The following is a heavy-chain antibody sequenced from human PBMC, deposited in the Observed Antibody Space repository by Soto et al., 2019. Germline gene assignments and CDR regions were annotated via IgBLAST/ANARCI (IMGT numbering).Heavy chain of an antibody. CDR2: ISGSGGST. CDR3: AKGVSTVTAERDSALKFGDAFDI. V-gene: IGHV3-23*01. Sequence: PGGSLRLSCAASGFTFSSYAMSWVRQAPGKGLEWVSAISGSGGSTYYADSVKGRFTISRDNSKNTLYLQMNSLRAEDTAVYYCAKGVSTVTAERDSALKFGDAFDIWGQGTMVTVSS. D-gene: IGHD4-17*01. J-gene: IGHJ3*02. CDR1: GFTFSSYA.